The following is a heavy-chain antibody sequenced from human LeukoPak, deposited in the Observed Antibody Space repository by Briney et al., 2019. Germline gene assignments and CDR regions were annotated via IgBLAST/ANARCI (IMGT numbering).Heavy chain of an antibody. J-gene: IGHJ3*02. CDR2: IGSAGGSI. V-gene: IGHV3-23*01. CDR3: ARDRIGEGTMIDTLAALDI. CDR1: KFTFMNYA. Sequence: GGSLRLSCTASKFTFMNYAMHWVRQAPGKGLEWLSTIGSAGGSIFYADSVKGRFTISRDNSKNTLYLQVNSLRAEDTAVYYCARDRIGEGTMIDTLAALDIWGQGTMVTVSS. D-gene: IGHD3-22*01.